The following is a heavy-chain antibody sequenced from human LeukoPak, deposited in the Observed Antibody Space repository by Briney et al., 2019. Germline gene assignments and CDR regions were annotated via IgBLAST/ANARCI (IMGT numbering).Heavy chain of an antibody. V-gene: IGHV4-38-2*01. J-gene: IGHJ5*02. D-gene: IGHD1-1*01. Sequence: SETLSLTCAVSGYSISSGYYWGWIRQPPGKGLQWIGSIFQRGYSYYNPSLKSRVTISVDTSRNQFSLKLSSVTAADTAVYYCEGDKETTGNGRPNWFDPWGRGTLVTVSS. CDR3: EGDKETTGNGRPNWFDP. CDR1: GYSISSGYY. CDR2: IFQRGYS.